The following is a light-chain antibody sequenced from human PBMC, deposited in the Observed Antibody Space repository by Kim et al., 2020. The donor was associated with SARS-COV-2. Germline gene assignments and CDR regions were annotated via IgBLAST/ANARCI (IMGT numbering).Light chain of an antibody. Sequence: SVAPGQTASIPCSGDKLGDKYACWYQQKPGQSPVLVIYQDSKRPSGIPERFSGSNSGNTATLTISGTQAMDEADYYCQAWDSSNWVFGGGTQLTVL. CDR3: QAWDSSNWV. V-gene: IGLV3-1*01. J-gene: IGLJ3*02. CDR1: KLGDKY. CDR2: QDS.